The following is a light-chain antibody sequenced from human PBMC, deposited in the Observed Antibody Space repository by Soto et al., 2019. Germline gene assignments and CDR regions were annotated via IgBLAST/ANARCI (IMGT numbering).Light chain of an antibody. J-gene: IGKJ1*01. CDR3: QQSNSTPWT. Sequence: DIQMTQSPSTLSASVGDRVTITCRASQSISSWLAWYKQKPGKAPKLLIYKASSLESGVPSRFSGSGSGTEFTLTISSLQPEDFETYYCQQSNSTPWTFGQGTKVDIK. CDR1: QSISSW. CDR2: KAS. V-gene: IGKV1-5*03.